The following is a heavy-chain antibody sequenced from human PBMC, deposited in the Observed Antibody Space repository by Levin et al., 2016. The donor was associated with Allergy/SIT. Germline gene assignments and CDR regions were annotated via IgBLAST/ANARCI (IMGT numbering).Heavy chain of an antibody. CDR3: AALLRDYASPYYYYGMDV. V-gene: IGHV1-58*02. CDR1: GFTFTSSA. CDR2: IVVGSGNT. Sequence: SVKVSCKASGFTFTSSAMQWVRQARGQRLEWIGWIVVGSGNTNYAQKFQERVTITRDMSTSTAYMELSSLRSEDTAVYYCAALLRDYASPYYYYGMDVWGQGTTVTVSS. J-gene: IGHJ6*02. D-gene: IGHD4-17*01.